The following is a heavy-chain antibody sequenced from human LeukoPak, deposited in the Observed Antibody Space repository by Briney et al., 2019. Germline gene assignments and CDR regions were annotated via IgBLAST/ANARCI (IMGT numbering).Heavy chain of an antibody. CDR3: AREVNGHFLDY. Sequence: ASVKVSCKASGYTSTSYYMHWVRQAPGQGLEWMGIINPSAGGTSYAQKFQGRVTVSRDTSTSTVNMELSSLRSEDTAVYYCAREVNGHFLDYWGQGTLVTVSS. V-gene: IGHV1-46*01. CDR1: GYTSTSYY. CDR2: INPSAGGT. D-gene: IGHD2-8*01. J-gene: IGHJ4*02.